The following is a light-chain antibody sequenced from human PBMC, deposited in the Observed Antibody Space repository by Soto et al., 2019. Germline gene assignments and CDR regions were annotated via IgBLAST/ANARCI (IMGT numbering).Light chain of an antibody. CDR1: QSLVYSDGDTY. CDR3: MQCTHWPPIT. V-gene: IGKV2-30*01. CDR2: KVS. Sequence: VVMTQSPLSLPVTLGQPASISCRSSQSLVYSDGDTYLNWFQQRPGQSPRRLIYKVSNRDSGVPDRFSGSGSGTDFTLKISRVEAEDVGVYYCMQCTHWPPITFGQGTRLEIK. J-gene: IGKJ5*01.